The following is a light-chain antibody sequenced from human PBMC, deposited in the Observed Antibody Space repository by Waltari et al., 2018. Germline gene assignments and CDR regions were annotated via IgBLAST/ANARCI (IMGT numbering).Light chain of an antibody. J-gene: IGKJ4*01. Sequence: DIQMTRSHSTLSASGGDRVTITCRASQSISTLSAWYQQKPGKAPKLLIYKASSLESGGLSTFSGSGSGTEFTLTISSLQPDDFAAYYCQQYNTDPLTFGGGTKVEIK. CDR3: QQYNTDPLT. CDR1: QSISTL. CDR2: KAS. V-gene: IGKV1-5*03.